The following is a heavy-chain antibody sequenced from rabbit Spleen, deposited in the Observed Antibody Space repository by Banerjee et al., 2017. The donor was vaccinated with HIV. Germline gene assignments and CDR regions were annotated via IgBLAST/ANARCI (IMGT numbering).Heavy chain of an antibody. D-gene: IGHD6-1*01. CDR3: ARSDVAYGFSAYYFDL. CDR2: IDTGSSGFT. Sequence: EESGGGLVQPAGSLTLTCKASGFTISRSYRICWVRQAPGKGLEWIGCIDTGSSGFTSFASWAKGRISITKTSSATVTLLMTSLTAADAAAYFCARSDVAYGFSAYYFDLWGPGTLVTVS. V-gene: IGHV1S45*01. CDR1: GFTISRSYR. J-gene: IGHJ4*01.